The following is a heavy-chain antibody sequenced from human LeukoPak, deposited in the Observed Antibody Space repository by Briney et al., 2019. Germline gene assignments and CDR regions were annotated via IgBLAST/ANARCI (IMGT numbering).Heavy chain of an antibody. J-gene: IGHJ4*02. CDR2: ISDDGSSA. V-gene: IGHV3-74*01. CDR1: GFTFRSYW. CDR3: ARRYFDL. Sequence: GGSLRLSCTASGFTFRSYWMHWVRQIPGKGLMWVSRISDDGSSASCADSVKGRFTISRDDAKHTLYLQMNSLRAEDTAVYYCARRYFDLWGQGTLVTVSS.